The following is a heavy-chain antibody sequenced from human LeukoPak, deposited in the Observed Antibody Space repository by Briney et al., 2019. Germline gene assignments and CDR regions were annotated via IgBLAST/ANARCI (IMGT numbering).Heavy chain of an antibody. CDR2: ISYTGST. V-gene: IGHV4-59*08. CDR3: TTYLGFCTNGVCYDYFDY. J-gene: IGHJ4*02. D-gene: IGHD2-8*01. CDR1: GASINNYY. Sequence: SETLSLTCTVSGASINNYYWSWIRQPTGKALEWIGYISYTGSTNYSPSLKSRVTMSVDTSKNQFSLRLSSVTAADTAVYYCTTYLGFCTNGVCYDYFDYWGQGTLVTVSS.